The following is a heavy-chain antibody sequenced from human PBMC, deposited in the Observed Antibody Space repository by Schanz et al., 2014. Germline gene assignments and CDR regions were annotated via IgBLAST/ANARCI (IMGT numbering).Heavy chain of an antibody. Sequence: QVQLVESGGGVVQPGRSLRLSCAASGFTFRSHGMHWVRQAPGKGLEWVALISYDGNNKFYTDSVKGRFTTSRDNSKNTMYLQMNSLRAEDTAVYYCAKDTGHRGYFDYWGQGTLVTVSS. CDR2: ISYDGNNK. CDR3: AKDTGHRGYFDY. J-gene: IGHJ4*02. D-gene: IGHD2-8*02. V-gene: IGHV3-30*18. CDR1: GFTFRSHG.